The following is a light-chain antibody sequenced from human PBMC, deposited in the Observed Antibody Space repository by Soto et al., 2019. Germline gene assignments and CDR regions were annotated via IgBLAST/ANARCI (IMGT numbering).Light chain of an antibody. V-gene: IGKV1-5*01. CDR3: QQYNTFWT. CDR1: ESIRTW. Sequence: DIHMTQSLSILSASVGYRVTITFRASESIRTWLAWYQHKPGKAPKLLIYDVSTLGSGVPSRFSGSGSGTDFTLTISSLQPDDFATYYCQQYNTFWTFGQGTKVDIK. J-gene: IGKJ1*01. CDR2: DVS.